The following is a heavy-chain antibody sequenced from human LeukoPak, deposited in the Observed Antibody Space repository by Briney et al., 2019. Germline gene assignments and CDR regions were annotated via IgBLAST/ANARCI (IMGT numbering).Heavy chain of an antibody. D-gene: IGHD3-3*01. CDR3: ARQYDFWSGYKRYYYYAMDV. CDR2: IYYSGST. V-gene: IGHV4-31*03. Sequence: PSETLSLTCTVSGGSISSGGYYWSWIRQHPGKGLEWIGYIYYSGSTYYNPSLKSRVTISVDTSKNQFSLELSPVTAADTAVYYCARQYDFWSGYKRYYYYAMDVWGQGTTVTVSS. J-gene: IGHJ6*02. CDR1: GGSISSGGYY.